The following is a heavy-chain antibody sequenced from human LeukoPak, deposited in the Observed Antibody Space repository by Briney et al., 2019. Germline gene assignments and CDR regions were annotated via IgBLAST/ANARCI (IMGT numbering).Heavy chain of an antibody. CDR3: ATRGVVIRVILVGFHKEAYYFDS. V-gene: IGHV3-23*01. J-gene: IGHJ4*02. Sequence: GGALRLSCAVSGMTLSNYGMSWVRQAPGKGLEWVAGISDSGGSTNYADSVKGRFTISRDNPKNTLYLQMNSLRGEDTAVYFCATRGVVIRVILVGFHKEAYYFDSWGQGALVTVSS. CDR1: GMTLSNYG. CDR2: ISDSGGST. D-gene: IGHD3-22*01.